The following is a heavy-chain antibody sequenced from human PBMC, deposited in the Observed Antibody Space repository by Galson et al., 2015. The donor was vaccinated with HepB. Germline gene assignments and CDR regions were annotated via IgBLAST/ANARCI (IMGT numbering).Heavy chain of an antibody. J-gene: IGHJ5*02. CDR3: ARGIRSPRLWRFDP. V-gene: IGHV3-30-3*01. Sequence: SLRLSCAASGFTFSSYAMHWVRQAPGKGLEWVAVISYDGSNKYYADSVKGRFTISRDNSKNTLYLQMNSLRAEDTAVYYCARGIRSPRLWRFDPWGQVTLVTVSS. D-gene: IGHD3-16*01. CDR2: ISYDGSNK. CDR1: GFTFSSYA.